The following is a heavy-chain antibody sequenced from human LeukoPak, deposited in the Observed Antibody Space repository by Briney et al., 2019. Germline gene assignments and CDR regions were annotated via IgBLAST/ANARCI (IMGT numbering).Heavy chain of an antibody. CDR1: GGSISTYY. CDR2: IYYSGST. Sequence: SETLSLTCTVSGGSISTYYWSWIRQPPGKGLEWIGYIYYSGSTSYNPSLKSRVTISVDTSKNQFSLKLSSVTAADTAVYYCARGGSGWSRAFDYWGQGTLVTVSS. V-gene: IGHV4-59*01. J-gene: IGHJ4*02. CDR3: ARGGSGWSRAFDY. D-gene: IGHD6-19*01.